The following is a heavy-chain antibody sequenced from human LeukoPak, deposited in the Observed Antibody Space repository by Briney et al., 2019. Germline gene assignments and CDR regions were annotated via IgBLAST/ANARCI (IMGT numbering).Heavy chain of an antibody. Sequence: GGSLRLSCAASGFIFSSYWMSWVRQAPGKGLEWVANIKQDGSEKYYVDPVKGRFTTSRDNAKNSLYLQMNSLRAEDTAVYYCARDGFRDGYNVPLDYWGQGTLVTVSS. CDR3: ARDGFRDGYNVPLDY. D-gene: IGHD5-24*01. CDR2: IKQDGSEK. J-gene: IGHJ4*02. CDR1: GFIFSSYW. V-gene: IGHV3-7*01.